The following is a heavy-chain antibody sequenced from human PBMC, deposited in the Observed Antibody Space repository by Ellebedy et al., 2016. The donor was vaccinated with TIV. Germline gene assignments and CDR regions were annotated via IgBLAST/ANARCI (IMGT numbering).Heavy chain of an antibody. D-gene: IGHD3-22*01. CDR2: IDPSDSYT. CDR1: GYSFTSYW. Sequence: ASVKVSCKASGYSFTSYWISWVRQMPGKGLEWMGRIDPSDSYTNYSPSFQGHVTISADKSISTAYLQWGSLKASDTAMYYCARLNYYDSSGYYPLDYWGQGTLVSVSS. V-gene: IGHV5-10-1*01. J-gene: IGHJ4*02. CDR3: ARLNYYDSSGYYPLDY.